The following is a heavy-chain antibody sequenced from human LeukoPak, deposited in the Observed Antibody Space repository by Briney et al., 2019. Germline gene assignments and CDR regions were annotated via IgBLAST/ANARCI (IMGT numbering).Heavy chain of an antibody. CDR3: ARAVYYYDSSGYYPDAFDI. J-gene: IGHJ3*02. V-gene: IGHV1-2*06. CDR1: GYTFTGYY. CDR2: INPNSGGT. Sequence: ASVKVSCKASGYTFTGYYMHWVRQAPGQGLEWMGRINPNSGGTNYARKFQGRVTMTRDTSISTAYMELSRLRSDDTAVYYCARAVYYYDSSGYYPDAFDIWGQGTMVTVSS. D-gene: IGHD3-22*01.